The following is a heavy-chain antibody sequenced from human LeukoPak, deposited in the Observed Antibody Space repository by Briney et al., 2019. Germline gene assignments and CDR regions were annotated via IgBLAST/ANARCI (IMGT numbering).Heavy chain of an antibody. CDR2: INHSGST. CDR3: ARGRSRVVAAKYYFDY. V-gene: IGHV4-34*01. Sequence: SETLSLTCAVYGGPFSGYYWSWIRQPPGKGLEWIGEINHSGSTNYNPSLKSRVTISVDTSKNQFSLKLSSVTAADTAVYYCARGRSRVVAAKYYFDYWGQGTLVTVSS. CDR1: GGPFSGYY. J-gene: IGHJ4*02. D-gene: IGHD2-15*01.